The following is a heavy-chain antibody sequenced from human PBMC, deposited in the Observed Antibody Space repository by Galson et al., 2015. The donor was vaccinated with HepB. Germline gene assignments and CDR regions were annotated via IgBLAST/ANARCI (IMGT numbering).Heavy chain of an antibody. CDR2: IRGSDAST. CDR3: AKANWNGGFDTNDS. J-gene: IGHJ4*02. Sequence: SLRLSCAASGFTFSSYAMSWVRQAPGKGLEWVSAIRGSDASTYYADSVKGRITISRDNSKNTLYLQMNSLRAEDTAVYYCAKANWNGGFDTNDSWGQGTLVTVSS. CDR1: GFTFSSYA. D-gene: IGHD1-20*01. V-gene: IGHV3-23*01.